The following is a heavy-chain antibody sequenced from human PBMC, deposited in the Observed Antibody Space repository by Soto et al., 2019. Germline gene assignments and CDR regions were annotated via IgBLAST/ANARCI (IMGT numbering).Heavy chain of an antibody. J-gene: IGHJ6*02. V-gene: IGHV1-58*01. CDR2: IVVGSGNT. CDR3: ARACSSTRCSAYPYYYGMDV. D-gene: IGHD2-2*01. Sequence: SVKVSCKASGFTFTSSAVQWVRQARGQRLEWIGWIVVGSGNTNYAQKFQERVTMSVDTSKDQFSLKLSPVTAADTAVYYCARACSSTRCSAYPYYYGMDVWGQGTTVTVS. CDR1: GFTFTSSA.